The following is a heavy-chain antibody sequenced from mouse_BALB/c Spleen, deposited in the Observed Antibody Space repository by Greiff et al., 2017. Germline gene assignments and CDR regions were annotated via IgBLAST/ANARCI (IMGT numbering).Heavy chain of an antibody. CDR1: GFTFSSYA. V-gene: IGHV5-6-5*01. Sequence: EVQRVESGGGLVKPGGSLKLSCAASGFTFSSYAMSWVRQTPEKRLEWVASISSGGSTYYPDSVKGRFTISRDNTRNILYLQMSSLRSEDTAMYYCARLLWEYFDVWGAGTTVTVSS. CDR3: ARLLWEYFDV. CDR2: ISSGGST. D-gene: IGHD2-1*01. J-gene: IGHJ1*01.